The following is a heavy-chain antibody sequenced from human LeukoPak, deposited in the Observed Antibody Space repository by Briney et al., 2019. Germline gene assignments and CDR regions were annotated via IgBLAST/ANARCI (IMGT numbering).Heavy chain of an antibody. D-gene: IGHD5-18*01. CDR2: ISGSGGST. Sequence: QAGGSLRLSCAASGFTFSSYSMNWVRQAPGKGLEWVSAISGSGGSTYYADSVKGRFTISRDNSKNTLYLQMNSLRAEDTAVYYCAKDHRSYTAMATLTSDYWGQGTLVTVSS. J-gene: IGHJ4*02. CDR3: AKDHRSYTAMATLTSDY. V-gene: IGHV3-23*01. CDR1: GFTFSSYS.